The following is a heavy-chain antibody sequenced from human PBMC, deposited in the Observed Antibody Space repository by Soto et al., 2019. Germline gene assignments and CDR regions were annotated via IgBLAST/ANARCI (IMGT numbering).Heavy chain of an antibody. CDR3: AKSLLFVDHGYMDV. J-gene: IGHJ6*03. D-gene: IGHD2-21*01. V-gene: IGHV1-69*02. Sequence: QVQLVQSGAELKKPGSSVKVSCEASGGSFTSYSFTWVRQAPGQGLEWMGRIIPIQGKANYALKFQDRVTITADRSTRTVYMELTSQRPEDTAVYFCAKSLLFVDHGYMDVWGKGTTVTVSS. CDR1: GGSFTSYS. CDR2: IIPIQGKA.